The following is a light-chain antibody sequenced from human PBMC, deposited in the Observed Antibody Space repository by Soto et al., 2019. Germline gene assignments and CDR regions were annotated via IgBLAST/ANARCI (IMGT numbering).Light chain of an antibody. J-gene: IGLJ3*02. CDR1: SSNIGSHY. CDR3: AVWDASLTGWV. V-gene: IGLV1-47*01. CDR2: RDG. Sequence: QSALTQPPSASGTPGQSLTISCAGSSSNIGSHYVYWYQHLPGTAPKLLIFRDGQRPSGVPDRFFGSKSGNSASLAISGLRSEDEAHYYCAVWDASLTGWVFGGGTKLTVL.